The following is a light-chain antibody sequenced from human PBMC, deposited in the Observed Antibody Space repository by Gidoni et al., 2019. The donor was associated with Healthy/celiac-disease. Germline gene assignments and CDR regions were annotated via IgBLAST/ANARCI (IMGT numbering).Light chain of an antibody. CDR2: DAV. J-gene: IGKJ4*01. CDR3: QQRSNWPLT. CDR1: QSVSNY. V-gene: IGKV3-11*01. Sequence: EIVLTQSPAILSLSPGERATLSCRASQSVSNYLAWYQQKAGQAPRLLIYDAVNRATDISARFSGSGSGTDFTLTISSLEPEDFAVYYCQQRSNWPLTFGGGTKVEIK.